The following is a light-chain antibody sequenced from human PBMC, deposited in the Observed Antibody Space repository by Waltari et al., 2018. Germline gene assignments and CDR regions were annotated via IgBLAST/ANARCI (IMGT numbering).Light chain of an antibody. J-gene: IGKJ4*01. CDR3: QQCYDVPLS. Sequence: DIVMTQSPDSLAVSLGERATIHCKSSQGVLNRSNNRHYIAWYQQKVGHPPKLLIYWASTREFGVPDRFSCSGSGTDFTLTISDLPAEDVAVYFCQQCYDVPLSFGGVTKVEIK. CDR1: QGVLNRSNNRHY. CDR2: WAS. V-gene: IGKV4-1*01.